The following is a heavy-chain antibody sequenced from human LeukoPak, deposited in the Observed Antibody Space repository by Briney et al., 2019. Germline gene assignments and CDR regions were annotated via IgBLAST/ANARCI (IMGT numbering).Heavy chain of an antibody. Sequence: PSETLSLTCTVSAASITSDYWNWLRQSPEKGLQWIGYVSTRGATNYNPSLMSRLTRSVDTSKTQFSLRLTSVSAADTAMYFCARDEGNYYGMAFDFWGQGILVTVSS. V-gene: IGHV4-4*08. J-gene: IGHJ4*02. D-gene: IGHD3-10*01. CDR1: AASITSDY. CDR2: VSTRGAT. CDR3: ARDEGNYYGMAFDF.